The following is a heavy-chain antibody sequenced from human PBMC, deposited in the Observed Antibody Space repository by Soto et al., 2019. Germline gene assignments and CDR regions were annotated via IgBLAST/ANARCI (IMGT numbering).Heavy chain of an antibody. CDR2: ISAYNGNT. D-gene: IGHD2-15*01. J-gene: IGHJ3*02. V-gene: IGHV1-18*01. Sequence: ASGKVCCKASGYTFTSYGISWVRQAPGQGLEWMGWISAYNGNTNYAQKLQGRVTMTTDTSTSTAYMELRSLRSDDTAVYYCARDPVVLDIVVVVAADDAFDIWGQ. CDR3: ARDPVVLDIVVVVAADDAFDI. CDR1: GYTFTSYG.